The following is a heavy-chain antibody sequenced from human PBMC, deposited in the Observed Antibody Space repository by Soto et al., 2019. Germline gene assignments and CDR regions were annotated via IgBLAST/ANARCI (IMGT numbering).Heavy chain of an antibody. CDR1: GYSFTSYW. CDR3: ARQVGDSSYYYYYYGMDV. CDR2: IDPSDSYT. V-gene: IGHV5-10-1*01. D-gene: IGHD6-6*01. J-gene: IGHJ6*02. Sequence: GESLKISCKGSGYSFTSYWISWVRQMPGKGLEWMGRIDPSDSYTNYSPSFQGHVTISADKSISTAYLQWSSLKASDTAMYYCARQVGDSSYYYYYYGMDVWGQGTTVTVSS.